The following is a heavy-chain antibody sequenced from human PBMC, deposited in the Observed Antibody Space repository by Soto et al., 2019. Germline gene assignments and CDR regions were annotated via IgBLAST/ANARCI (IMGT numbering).Heavy chain of an antibody. Sequence: EVQLLESGGGLVQPGGSLRLSCAASGFTFSNYAMSWVRQAPGKGLEWVSSISSSGGTSYYADSVKGRFTISRDNSKNTLYLQVNSLRAEDTAIYSCAKDQVAARRYYYYGMDVWGQGTTVTVSS. CDR2: ISSSGGTS. V-gene: IGHV3-23*01. CDR3: AKDQVAARRYYYYGMDV. CDR1: GFTFSNYA. D-gene: IGHD6-6*01. J-gene: IGHJ6*02.